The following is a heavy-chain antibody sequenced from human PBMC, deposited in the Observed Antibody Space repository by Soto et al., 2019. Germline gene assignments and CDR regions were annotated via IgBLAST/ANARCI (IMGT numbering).Heavy chain of an antibody. V-gene: IGHV4-31*03. Sequence: QVQLQESGPGLVKPSQTLSLTCTVSGGSISSGGYYWSWIRQHPGKGLEWIGYIYYSGSTYYNPSLKSRVTISVDTSKNQSSLKLSSVTAADTAVYYCARNDIAAAGRGVDYWGQGTLVTVSS. J-gene: IGHJ4*02. CDR3: ARNDIAAAGRGVDY. CDR2: IYYSGST. CDR1: GGSISSGGYY. D-gene: IGHD6-13*01.